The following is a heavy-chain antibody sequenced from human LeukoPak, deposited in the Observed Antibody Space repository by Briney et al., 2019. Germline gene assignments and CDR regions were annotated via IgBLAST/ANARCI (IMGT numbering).Heavy chain of an antibody. CDR1: GFTFSNYN. V-gene: IGHV3-48*01. CDR2: ISNSGSTI. CDR3: ASSGGVTFDY. J-gene: IGHJ4*02. Sequence: QPGGSLRLSCAASGFTFSNYNMNWVRQAPGKGLEWVSHISNSGSTIYYTDSVKGRFTISRDNAKNSLYLQMNSLRAEDTAVDYCASSGGVTFDYWGQGTLVAVSS. D-gene: IGHD5-12*01.